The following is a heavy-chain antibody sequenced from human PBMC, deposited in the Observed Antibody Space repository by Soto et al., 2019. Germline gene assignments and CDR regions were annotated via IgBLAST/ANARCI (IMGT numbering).Heavy chain of an antibody. D-gene: IGHD6-19*01. CDR3: ARFQRGGWSY. CDR2: MNPNSGNT. J-gene: IGHJ4*02. V-gene: IGHV1-8*01. CDR1: VYTLTRYD. Sequence: SVKVSCNSSVYTLTRYDINLVRQATGQGLEWMGWMNPNSGNTGYAQKFQGRVTMTRNTSISTAYMELSSLRSEDTAGYYCARFQRGGWSYWGQGTLVTVPQ.